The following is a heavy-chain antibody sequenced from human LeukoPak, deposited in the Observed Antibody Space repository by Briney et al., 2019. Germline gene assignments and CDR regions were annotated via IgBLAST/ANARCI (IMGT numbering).Heavy chain of an antibody. D-gene: IGHD3-10*01. Sequence: PSETLSLTCTVSGGSIRSYYWSWIRQPPGKGLEWIGYIYWSGRTHYNPSLKSRVTISVDTSKNEFSLNLNSVTAADTAVYYCARGPYYYGSGSYYAWGQGTLVTVSS. CDR2: IYWSGRT. V-gene: IGHV4-59*01. J-gene: IGHJ5*02. CDR3: ARGPYYYGSGSYYA. CDR1: GGSIRSYY.